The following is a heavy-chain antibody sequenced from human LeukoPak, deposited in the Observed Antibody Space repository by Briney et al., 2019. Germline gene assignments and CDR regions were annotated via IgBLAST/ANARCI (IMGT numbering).Heavy chain of an antibody. CDR1: GFTFRNYA. J-gene: IGHJ4*02. Sequence: GGSLRLSCAASGFTFRNYAMSWVRQAPGKGLEWVSYISSSSSTIYYADSVKGRFTISRDNAKNSLYLQMNSLRAEDTAVYYCARDQGNRYSYGYTLDYWGQGTLVTVSS. CDR3: ARDQGNRYSYGYTLDY. V-gene: IGHV3-48*01. CDR2: ISSSSSTI. D-gene: IGHD5-18*01.